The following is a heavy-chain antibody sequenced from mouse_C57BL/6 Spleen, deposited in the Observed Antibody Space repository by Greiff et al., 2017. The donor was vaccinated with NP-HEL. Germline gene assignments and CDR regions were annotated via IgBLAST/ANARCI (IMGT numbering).Heavy chain of an antibody. D-gene: IGHD2-5*01. CDR1: GYTFTSYW. J-gene: IGHJ4*01. CDR3: ARGVGAYYSTPYAMDY. Sequence: QVQLQQPGAELVKPGASVKLSCKASGYTFTSYWMHWVKQRPGQGLEWIGMIHPNSGSTNYNEKFKSKATLTVDKSSSTAYMQLSSLISEDSAVYYCARGVGAYYSTPYAMDYWGQGTSVTVSS. V-gene: IGHV1-64*01. CDR2: IHPNSGST.